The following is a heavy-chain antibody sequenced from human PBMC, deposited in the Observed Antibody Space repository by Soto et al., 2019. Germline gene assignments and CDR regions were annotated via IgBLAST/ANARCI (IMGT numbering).Heavy chain of an antibody. CDR2: IYYIGTT. Sequence: SETLSLTCTFSGASISSYYWSWIRQPPGKGLEWIGYIYYIGTTKYNPSLKSRVTIPVDTSKNQFSLKLSSVTAADTAVYYCARDLASADVPARFDPWGQGALVTVSS. CDR3: ARDLASADVPARFDP. J-gene: IGHJ5*02. V-gene: IGHV4-59*01. CDR1: GASISSYY.